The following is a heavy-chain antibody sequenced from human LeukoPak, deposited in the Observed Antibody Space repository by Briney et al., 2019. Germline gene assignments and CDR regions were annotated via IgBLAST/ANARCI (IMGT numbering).Heavy chain of an antibody. CDR2: ISAYNGDT. J-gene: IGHJ4*02. D-gene: IGHD3-10*01. Sequence: GASVKVSCEASGYIFASYGISWVRQAPGQGLEWMGWISAYNGDTKYAKNLQSRVTLTTDTSTGTAYMELRSLTSDDTALYYCARDTALIITPGGPDYWGRGTLITVSS. CDR1: GYIFASYG. V-gene: IGHV1-18*01. CDR3: ARDTALIITPGGPDY.